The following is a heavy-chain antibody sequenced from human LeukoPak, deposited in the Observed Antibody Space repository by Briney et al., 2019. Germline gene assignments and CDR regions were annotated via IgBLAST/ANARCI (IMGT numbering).Heavy chain of an antibody. D-gene: IGHD4-17*01. J-gene: IGHJ4*02. CDR3: AREVYGDNYFDY. CDR1: GFTFSRNW. Sequence: GGSLRLSCAASGFTFSRNWMSWVRQAPGRGLEWVANIKQDGSDKYYVDSVKGRFTISRDNAKTSLLLQMNSLRAEDTAVYYCAREVYGDNYFDYWGQGTLVTVAS. V-gene: IGHV3-7*05. CDR2: IKQDGSDK.